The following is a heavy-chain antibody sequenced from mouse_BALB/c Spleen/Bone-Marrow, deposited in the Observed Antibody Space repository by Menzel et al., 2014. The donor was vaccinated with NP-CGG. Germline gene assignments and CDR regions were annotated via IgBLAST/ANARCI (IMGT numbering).Heavy chain of an antibody. CDR3: ARVSDGYYSYWYFDV. D-gene: IGHD2-3*01. CDR2: ILPGSGST. CDR1: GYTFSSYW. Sequence: VQLQQSGAELMKPGASVKISCKATGYTFSSYWIEWVKQRPGHGLEWIGEILPGSGSTNYNEKFKGKATFTADTSSNTAYMQLSSLTSEDSAVYYCARVSDGYYSYWYFDVWGAETTVTVSS. V-gene: IGHV1-9*01. J-gene: IGHJ1*01.